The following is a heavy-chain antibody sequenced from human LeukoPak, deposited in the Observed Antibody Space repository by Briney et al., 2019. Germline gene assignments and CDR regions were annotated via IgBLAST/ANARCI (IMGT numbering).Heavy chain of an antibody. CDR3: VKDVLFAVGDAFDI. J-gene: IGHJ3*02. Sequence: GGSLRLSCTASGFTFSRNGMHWVRQAPGKGLEWVAFIKREESEKWCLNSVRGRFTISRDNSKNTLYLHMNSLSAEDTAVYYCVKDVLFAVGDAFDIWGQGTMVTVSS. CDR2: IKREESEK. CDR1: GFTFSRNG. D-gene: IGHD3-10*02. V-gene: IGHV3-30*02.